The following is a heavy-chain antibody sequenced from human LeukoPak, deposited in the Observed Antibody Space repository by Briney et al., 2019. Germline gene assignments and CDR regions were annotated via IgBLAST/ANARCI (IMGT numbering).Heavy chain of an antibody. D-gene: IGHD3-22*01. J-gene: IGHJ4*02. Sequence: GGSLRLSCAASGFTFSTYEMTWVRQSPGKGLEWVSYISSSGSTIYYADSVKGRFTISRDNARNSLYLQMNSLRAEDTAVYYCARDNYDSSGPYYFDHWGQGTLVTVSS. V-gene: IGHV3-48*03. CDR3: ARDNYDSSGPYYFDH. CDR1: GFTFSTYE. CDR2: ISSSGSTI.